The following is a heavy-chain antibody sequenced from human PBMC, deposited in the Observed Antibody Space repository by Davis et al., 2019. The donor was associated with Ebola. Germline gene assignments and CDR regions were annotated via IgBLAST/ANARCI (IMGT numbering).Heavy chain of an antibody. V-gene: IGHV3-30*03. J-gene: IGHJ4*02. D-gene: IGHD3-10*01. Sequence: GSLRLSCAASGFTFSSYGMHWVRQAPGKGLEWVAVISYDGSNKYYADSVKGRFTISRDNSKNTLYLQMNSLRAEDTAVYYCARYRRGSGRSFLRYFDYWGQGTLVTVSS. CDR3: ARYRRGSGRSFLRYFDY. CDR2: ISYDGSNK. CDR1: GFTFSSYG.